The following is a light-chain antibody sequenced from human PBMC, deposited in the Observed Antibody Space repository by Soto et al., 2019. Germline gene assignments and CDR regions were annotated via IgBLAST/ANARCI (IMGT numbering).Light chain of an antibody. CDR3: QVWDSGTDHFV. J-gene: IGLJ1*01. Sequence: SYYLTQPPSVSAAPGQTARITCWGDNIGSKSVHWYQQKSGQAPVLVVNDDSDQPSGIPERFSGSNSGNTATLIISRVEAGDEADYYCQVWDSGTDHFVFGTGTKVTVL. CDR2: DDS. CDR1: NIGSKS. V-gene: IGLV3-21*02.